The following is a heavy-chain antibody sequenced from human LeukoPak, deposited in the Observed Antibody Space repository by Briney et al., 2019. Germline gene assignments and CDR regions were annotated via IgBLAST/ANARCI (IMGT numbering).Heavy chain of an antibody. CDR2: ISWDGGST. CDR3: ASVPSLWFGEYDY. CDR1: GFTFDDYA. Sequence: PGGSLRLSCAASGFTFDDYAMHWVRQAPGKGLEWVSLISWDGGSTYYADSVKGRFTISRDNSKNTLYLQMNSLRAEDTAVYYCASVPSLWFGEYDYWGQGTLVTVSS. D-gene: IGHD3-10*01. J-gene: IGHJ4*02. V-gene: IGHV3-43D*03.